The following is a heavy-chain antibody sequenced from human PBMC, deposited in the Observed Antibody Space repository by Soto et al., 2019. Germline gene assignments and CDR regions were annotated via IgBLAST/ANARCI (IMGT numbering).Heavy chain of an antibody. CDR1: GCSVSSDTHY. J-gene: IGHJ6*02. Sequence: XETLSLTCTVSGCSVSSDTHYWSWIRQPPGKRLEWIGFIYSSGSTNYNPSLKSRVTMSVDTSKNQFSLKLRSVIVADTAVYHCARFVRSCSGTTCYTRADVWGQGTTVTVSS. CDR3: ARFVRSCSGTTCYTRADV. D-gene: IGHD2-2*02. CDR2: IYSSGST. V-gene: IGHV4-61*01.